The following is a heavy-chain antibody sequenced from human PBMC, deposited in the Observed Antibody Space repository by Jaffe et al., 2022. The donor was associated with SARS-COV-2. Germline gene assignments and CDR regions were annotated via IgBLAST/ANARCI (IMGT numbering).Heavy chain of an antibody. CDR2: IYHGGDT. D-gene: IGHD1-1*01. V-gene: IGHV4-59*02. CDR3: ARGWRHDSGPWLDY. J-gene: IGHJ4*02. CDR1: GGSVSGYY. Sequence: QVQLQESGPGVVKPSETLSLTCTVSGGSVSGYYWNWIRQSPGKGLEWIVYIYHGGDTNYNPSLKSRITISVDTSKNQCSLNLNSVTAADTAVYYCARGWRHDSGPWLDYWGQGTPVTVSA.